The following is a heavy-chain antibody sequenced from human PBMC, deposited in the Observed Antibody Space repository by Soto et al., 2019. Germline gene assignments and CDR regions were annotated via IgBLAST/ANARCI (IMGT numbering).Heavy chain of an antibody. Sequence: GSLRLSCAASGFTFSSYSMNWVRQAPGKGLEWVSSISSSSSYIYYADSVKGRFTISRDNAKNSLYLQMNSLRAEDTAVYYCARNLEDCTNGVCYGSYYYYYGMDVWGQGTTVTVSS. V-gene: IGHV3-21*01. CDR1: GFTFSSYS. CDR2: ISSSSSYI. D-gene: IGHD2-8*01. J-gene: IGHJ6*02. CDR3: ARNLEDCTNGVCYGSYYYYYGMDV.